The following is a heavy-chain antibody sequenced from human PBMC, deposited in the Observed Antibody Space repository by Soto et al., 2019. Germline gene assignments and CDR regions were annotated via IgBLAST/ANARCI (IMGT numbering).Heavy chain of an antibody. Sequence: ASVKVSCKVSGYTLSELSMHWVRQAPGKGLEWMGGFDPEDGETIYAQKFQGRVTMTEDTSTDTAYMELSSLRSEDTAVYYCATDPIVVDPGDAFDIWGQGTMVTVSS. CDR2: FDPEDGET. V-gene: IGHV1-24*01. J-gene: IGHJ3*02. CDR3: ATDPIVVDPGDAFDI. CDR1: GYTLSELS. D-gene: IGHD3-22*01.